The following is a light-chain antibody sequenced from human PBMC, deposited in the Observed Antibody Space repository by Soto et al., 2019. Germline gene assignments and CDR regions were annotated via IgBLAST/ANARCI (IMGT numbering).Light chain of an antibody. CDR3: QQYDISRRT. Sequence: EIVLAQSPGTLSLSPGERATLSCRASQSLSRSYLAWYQQKPGQAPRLLIYAASSRAAGIPDRFSGTGSGTDFTLTISRLEPEDFAVYYCQQYDISRRTFGQGTKV. J-gene: IGKJ1*01. V-gene: IGKV3-20*01. CDR1: QSLSRSY. CDR2: AAS.